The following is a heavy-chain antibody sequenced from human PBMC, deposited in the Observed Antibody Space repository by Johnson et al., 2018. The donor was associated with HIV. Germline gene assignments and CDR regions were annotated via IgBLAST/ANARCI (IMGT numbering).Heavy chain of an antibody. CDR2: IKQDGSEK. Sequence: VQLVESGGGVVQPGRSLRLSCAASGFTFSSYWMSWVRQAPGKGLEWVANIKQDGSEKYYVDSVKGRFTISRDNAKHSLYLQMNSLRAEDTAVYYCARVKSYGNWGSRKGGRESRAAFDIWGQGTMVTVSS. J-gene: IGHJ3*02. V-gene: IGHV3-7*01. CDR1: GFTFSSYW. D-gene: IGHD7-27*01. CDR3: ARVKSYGNWGSRKGGRESRAAFDI.